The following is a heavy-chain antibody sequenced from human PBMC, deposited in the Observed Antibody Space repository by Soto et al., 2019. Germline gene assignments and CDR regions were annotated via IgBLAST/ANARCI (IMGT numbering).Heavy chain of an antibody. Sequence: LVESGGGVVQPGRSLRVSCAASGFTFTSYAMHWVRQAPGKGLEWVATISYDGSKKDYADSVKGRFTIYRDNSKNTLYLQMNSLRDEDTAVYDCARDRLYESNTEYYTYGRDVWGQGTTVTVSS. V-gene: IGHV3-30-3*01. CDR2: ISYDGSKK. J-gene: IGHJ6*02. D-gene: IGHD3-22*01. CDR1: GFTFTSYA. CDR3: ARDRLYESNTEYYTYGRDV.